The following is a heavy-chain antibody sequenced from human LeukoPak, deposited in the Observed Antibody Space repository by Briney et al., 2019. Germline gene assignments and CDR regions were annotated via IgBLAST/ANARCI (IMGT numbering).Heavy chain of an antibody. CDR1: GFTFSSYA. CDR2: ISYDGSNK. V-gene: IGHV3-30-3*01. Sequence: GGSLRLSCAASGFTFSSYAMHWVRQAPGKGLEWVAVISYDGSNKYYADSVKGRFTISRGNSKNTLYLQMNSLRAEDTAVYYCAREGGIFPPGPRFSYFDYWGQGTLVTVSS. D-gene: IGHD1-26*01. CDR3: AREGGIFPPGPRFSYFDY. J-gene: IGHJ4*02.